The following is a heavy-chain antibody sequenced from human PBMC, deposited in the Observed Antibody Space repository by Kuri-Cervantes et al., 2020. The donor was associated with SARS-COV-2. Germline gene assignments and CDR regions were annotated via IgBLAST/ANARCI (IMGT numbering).Heavy chain of an antibody. CDR3: ARGLSGSYGMDV. Sequence: SVKVSCKASGGIFSSYAMTWVRQAPGQGLEWMGGIIPIFGTANYAQKFQGRVTITADESTSTAYMELSSLRSEDTAVYYCARGLSGSYGMDVWGQGTTVTVSS. CDR1: GGIFSSYA. J-gene: IGHJ6*02. V-gene: IGHV1-69*13. CDR2: IIPIFGTA. D-gene: IGHD1-26*01.